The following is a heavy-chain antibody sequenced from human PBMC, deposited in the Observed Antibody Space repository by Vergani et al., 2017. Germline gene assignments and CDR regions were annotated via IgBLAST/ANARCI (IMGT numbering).Heavy chain of an antibody. CDR3: ARRSEWYYSGGKVHPLRTAFDV. CDR1: GGSISAGYYF. CDR2: ISASGNA. Sequence: QVQLQASGPGRVKPSQTLSLTCTMSGGSISAGYYFWSWIRQPAGKGLEWLGHISASGNASHSPSLKTRVSMSVDTSKNQFSLTVTSVTAADTAIYFCARRSEWYYSGGKVHPLRTAFDVWGHGTVVTVSS. V-gene: IGHV4-61*02. J-gene: IGHJ3*01. D-gene: IGHD2-15*01.